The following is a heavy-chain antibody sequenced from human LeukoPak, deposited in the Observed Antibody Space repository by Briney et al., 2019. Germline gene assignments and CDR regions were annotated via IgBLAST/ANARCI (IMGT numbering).Heavy chain of an antibody. CDR2: IYYSGST. CDR3: ARDLKY. J-gene: IGHJ4*02. V-gene: IGHV4-39*07. Sequence: KPSETLSLTCTVSGGSIISSSYYWGWIRQPPGKGLEWIGSIYYSGSTNYNPSLKSRVTISVDTSKNQFSLKLSTVTAADTAVYYCARDLKYWGQGTLVTVSS. CDR1: GGSIISSSYY.